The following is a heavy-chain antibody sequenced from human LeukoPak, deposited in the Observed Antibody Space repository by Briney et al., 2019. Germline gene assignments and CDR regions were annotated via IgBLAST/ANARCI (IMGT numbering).Heavy chain of an antibody. CDR2: ISGSGGST. Sequence: PGGSLRLSCAASGFTFPNFAMHWVRQAPGKGLEWVSAISGSGGSTYYADSVKGRFTISRNNFKNTLYLQMNSLRAEDTAVYYCAKEGITARRYLDFWGQGTLVTVSS. D-gene: IGHD1-14*01. CDR3: AKEGITARRYLDF. CDR1: GFTFPNFA. J-gene: IGHJ4*02. V-gene: IGHV3-23*01.